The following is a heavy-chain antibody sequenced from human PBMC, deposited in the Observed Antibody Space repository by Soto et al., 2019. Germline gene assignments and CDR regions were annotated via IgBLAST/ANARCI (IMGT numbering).Heavy chain of an antibody. J-gene: IGHJ3*01. CDR3: ARRGRGSSCSSGCLHARDV. CDR2: INPANGDL. CDR1: GYLFTSFS. V-gene: IGHV1-3*01. Sequence: QVQLVQSGAAVKEPGASVRLSCKTSGYLFTSFSLHWVRQAPGQGPEWMGWINPANGDLKYSPKFQGRVTIDRATVATTAYLGLLGLKFEDAAVYYCARRGRGSSCSSGCLHARDVWGRGTMVTVS. D-gene: IGHD5-12*01.